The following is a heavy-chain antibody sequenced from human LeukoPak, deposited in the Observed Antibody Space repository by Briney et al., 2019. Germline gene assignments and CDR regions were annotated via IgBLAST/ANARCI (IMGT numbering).Heavy chain of an antibody. CDR3: ARAPPRIAARPILNWFDP. J-gene: IGHJ5*02. Sequence: SETLSLTCAVYGGSFSGYYWSWIRQPPGKGLEWIGEINHSGSTNYNPSLKSRVTISVDTSKNQFSLKLSSVTAADTAVYYCARAPPRIAARPILNWFDPWGQGTLVTVSS. D-gene: IGHD6-6*01. CDR2: INHSGST. CDR1: GGSFSGYY. V-gene: IGHV4-34*01.